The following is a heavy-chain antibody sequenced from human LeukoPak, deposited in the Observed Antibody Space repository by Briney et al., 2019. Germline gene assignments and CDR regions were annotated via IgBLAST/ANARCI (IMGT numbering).Heavy chain of an antibody. V-gene: IGHV4-34*01. D-gene: IGHD5-18*01. Sequence: PEARSLTCSLYGVSFSGYYWRWIRQPPGKGLEWIGEINHSGSTNYNPSLKNRVTISVATSKNQFYLQLRSVTAADTAVYYWAIYVDTAMVGSSHYWRQGTLVSVSS. J-gene: IGHJ4*02. CDR2: INHSGST. CDR1: GVSFSGYY. CDR3: AIYVDTAMVGSSHY.